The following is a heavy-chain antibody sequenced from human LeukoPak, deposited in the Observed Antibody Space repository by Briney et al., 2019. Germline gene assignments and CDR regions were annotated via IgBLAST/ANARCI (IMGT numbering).Heavy chain of an antibody. CDR2: IIPILGIA. D-gene: IGHD4-23*01. CDR1: GGTFSSYA. Sequence: SVKVSCKASGGTFSSYAISWVRQVPGQGLEWMGRIIPILGIANYAQKFQGRVTITADKSTSTAYMELSSLRSEDTAVYYCARASTVVTPLDYWSQGTLVTVSS. CDR3: ARASTVVTPLDY. J-gene: IGHJ4*02. V-gene: IGHV1-69*04.